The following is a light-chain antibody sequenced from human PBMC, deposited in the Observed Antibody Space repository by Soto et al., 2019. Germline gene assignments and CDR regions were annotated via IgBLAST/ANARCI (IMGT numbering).Light chain of an antibody. CDR3: QQYGSSPT. V-gene: IGKV3-20*01. Sequence: EIVLTQSPATLSLSPGERATLSCRASQTFSGYLVWYQQKPGQAPRLLIFGASNRATGVPARFSASGSGTGFTLTISRLEPEDSAVYYCQQYGSSPTFGGGTKVDIK. CDR1: QTFSGY. J-gene: IGKJ4*01. CDR2: GAS.